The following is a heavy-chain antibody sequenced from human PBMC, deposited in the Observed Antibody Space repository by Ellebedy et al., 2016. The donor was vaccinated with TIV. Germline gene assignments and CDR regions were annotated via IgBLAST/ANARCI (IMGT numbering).Heavy chain of an antibody. J-gene: IGHJ4*02. CDR1: GFTFSNYW. CDR3: ARETPGLFGPDY. Sequence: PGGSLRLSCAASGFTFSNYWMSWVRQAPGKGLEWVANIKQDGSEKYSVDSVKGRFTISRDNAKNSLYLQMNRLRAEDTAVYYCARETPGLFGPDYWGQGTLVTVSS. D-gene: IGHD3-16*01. CDR2: IKQDGSEK. V-gene: IGHV3-7*01.